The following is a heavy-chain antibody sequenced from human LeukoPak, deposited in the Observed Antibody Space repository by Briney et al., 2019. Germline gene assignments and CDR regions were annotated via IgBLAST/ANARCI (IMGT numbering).Heavy chain of an antibody. CDR2: IIPTFGTA. V-gene: IGHV1-69*05. CDR3: ARATTGPVYYYYMDV. J-gene: IGHJ6*03. Sequence: ASVKVSCKASGGTFSSYAISWVRQAPGQGLEWMGGIIPTFGTANYAQKFQGRVTITTDESTSTAYMELSSLRSEDTAVYYCARATTGPVYYYYMDVWGKGTTVTVSS. D-gene: IGHD1-1*01. CDR1: GGTFSSYA.